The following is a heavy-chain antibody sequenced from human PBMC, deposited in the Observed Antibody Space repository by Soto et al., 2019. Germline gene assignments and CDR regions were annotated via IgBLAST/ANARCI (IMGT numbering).Heavy chain of an antibody. J-gene: IGHJ5*02. CDR3: ASRWKISELQSYWFDP. CDR1: GGSFSGYY. CDR2: INHSGST. V-gene: IGHV4-34*01. D-gene: IGHD1-7*01. Sequence: PSETLSLTCAVYGGSFSGYYWSWIRQPPGKGLEWIGEINHSGSTNYNPSLKSRVTISVDTSKNQFSLKLSSVTAADTAVYYCASRWKISELQSYWFDPWGQGTLVTVSS.